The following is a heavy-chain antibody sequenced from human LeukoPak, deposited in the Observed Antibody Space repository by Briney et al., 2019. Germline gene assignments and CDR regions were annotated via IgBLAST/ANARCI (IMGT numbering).Heavy chain of an antibody. Sequence: SETLSLTCTVSGGSISSSSYYWGWIRQPPGKGLEWIGSIYYSGSTYYNPSLKSRVTISVDTSKNQFSLKLSSVTAADTAVYYCARDPPAYYDSSGGIDYWGQGTLVTVSS. CDR1: GGSISSSSYY. CDR3: ARDPPAYYDSSGGIDY. CDR2: IYYSGST. V-gene: IGHV4-39*07. J-gene: IGHJ4*02. D-gene: IGHD3-22*01.